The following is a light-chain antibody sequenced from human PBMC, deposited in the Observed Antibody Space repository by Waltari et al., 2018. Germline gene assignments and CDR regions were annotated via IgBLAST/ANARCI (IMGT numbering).Light chain of an antibody. Sequence: DVQMTQSPSSLSASVGDRVTITCRASQSISTFSNWYQQKEGRAPKLLIYAASTLQRGVPSRFSGSGAGSDFTLTISSLQPEDSATYHCQESVSTPKGTFGPGTKVEIK. J-gene: IGKJ3*01. CDR2: AAS. CDR1: QSISTF. CDR3: QESVSTPKGT. V-gene: IGKV1-39*01.